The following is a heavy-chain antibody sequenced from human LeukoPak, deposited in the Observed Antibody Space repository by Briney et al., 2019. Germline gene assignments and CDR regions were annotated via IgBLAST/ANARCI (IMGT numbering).Heavy chain of an antibody. J-gene: IGHJ1*01. D-gene: IGHD3-22*01. CDR3: ARSHGLDSSGYPASFQH. CDR1: GYTFTGYY. Sequence: ASLKVSCKASGYTFTGYYMHWVRQAPGQGLEWMGIINPSGGSTSYAQKFQGRVTMTRDTSTSTVYMELSSLRSEDTAVYYCARSHGLDSSGYPASFQHWGQGTLVTVSS. CDR2: INPSGGST. V-gene: IGHV1-46*01.